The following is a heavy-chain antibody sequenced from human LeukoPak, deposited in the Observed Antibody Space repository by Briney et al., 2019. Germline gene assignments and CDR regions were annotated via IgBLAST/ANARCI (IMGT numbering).Heavy chain of an antibody. D-gene: IGHD3-3*01. CDR2: INPNSGGT. Sequence: ASVKVSCKASGYTFTDFYMHWVRQAPGQGLEWMGRINPNSGGTNYAQKFQGRVTMTRDTSISTAYMELSRLRSDDTAVYYCARDNPITIFGVVNFAFDIWGQGTMVTVSS. V-gene: IGHV1-2*06. CDR3: ARDNPITIFGVVNFAFDI. J-gene: IGHJ3*02. CDR1: GYTFTDFY.